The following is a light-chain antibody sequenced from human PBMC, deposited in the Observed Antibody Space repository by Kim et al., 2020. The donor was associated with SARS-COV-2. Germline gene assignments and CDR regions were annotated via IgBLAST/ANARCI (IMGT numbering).Light chain of an antibody. CDR1: SSNIGAGYD. CDR2: CYS. V-gene: IGLV1-40*01. Sequence: QSVLTQPPSVSGAPGQRVTISCTGSSSNIGAGYDVHWYQQLPGTAPNLLIYCYSNRPSGVPDRFSGSKSGTSASLAITGLQAEDEADYYCQSYDSSLSGSVFGGGTQLTVL. CDR3: QSYDSSLSGSV. J-gene: IGLJ7*01.